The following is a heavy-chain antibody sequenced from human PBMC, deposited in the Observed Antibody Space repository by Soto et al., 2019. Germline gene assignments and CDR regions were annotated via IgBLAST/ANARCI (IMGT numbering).Heavy chain of an antibody. V-gene: IGHV4-61*01. CDR3: ARGYYGSGSGGYYFAY. CDR2: IHYSGTT. D-gene: IGHD3-10*01. CDR1: GGSVSSGSHY. Sequence: QVQLQESGPGLVKPSETLSLTCTVSGGSVSSGSHYWSWIRQHPRKGLEWIGYIHYSGTTNYNPSLKSRVIISVDTSKNQLSLKLSSVTAADTAVYYCARGYYGSGSGGYYFAYGGQGTLVTVSS. J-gene: IGHJ4*02.